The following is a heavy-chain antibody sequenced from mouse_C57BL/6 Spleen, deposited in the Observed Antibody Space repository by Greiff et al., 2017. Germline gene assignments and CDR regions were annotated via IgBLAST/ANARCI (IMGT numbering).Heavy chain of an antibody. V-gene: IGHV2-6-1*01. CDR2: IWSDGST. D-gene: IGHD2-3*01. CDR1: GFSLTSYG. Sequence: VQLVESGPGLVAPSQSLSITCTVSGFSLTSYGVHWVRQPPGKGLAWLVVIWSDGSTTYNSALKSRLSISKDNSKSQVFVKMNSLQTDDTAMYYCARQYDGYYGDWYFDVWGTGTTVTVSS. J-gene: IGHJ1*03. CDR3: ARQYDGYYGDWYFDV.